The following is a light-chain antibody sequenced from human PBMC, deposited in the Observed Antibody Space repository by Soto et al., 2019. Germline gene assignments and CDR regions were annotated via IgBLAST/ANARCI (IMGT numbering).Light chain of an antibody. CDR1: QDISGH. V-gene: IGKV1-27*01. Sequence: DIQVTQSPSSLSASVGDRVTITCRASQDISGHLAWYQQKPGKVPKLLIYEASTLQSRVPSRFSASGSVTDFTLTISSLQPEDVANYYCQKYNGTPRTFGQGIKVELK. CDR2: EAS. J-gene: IGKJ1*01. CDR3: QKYNGTPRT.